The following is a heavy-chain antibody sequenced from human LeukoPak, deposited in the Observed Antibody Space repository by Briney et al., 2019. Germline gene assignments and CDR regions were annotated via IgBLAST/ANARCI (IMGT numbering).Heavy chain of an antibody. CDR1: GGSFSGYY. J-gene: IGHJ4*02. D-gene: IGHD3-3*01. CDR2: INHSGST. CDR3: AREIRYDFWSGYSYYFDY. Sequence: SGTLSLTCAVYGGSFSGYYWSWIRQPPGKGLEWIGEINHSGSTNYNPSLKSRVTISVDTSKNQFSLKLSSVTAADTAVYYCAREIRYDFWSGYSYYFDYWGQGTLVTVSS. V-gene: IGHV4-34*01.